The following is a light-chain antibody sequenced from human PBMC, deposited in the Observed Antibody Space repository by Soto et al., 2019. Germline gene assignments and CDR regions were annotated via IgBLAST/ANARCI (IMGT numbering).Light chain of an antibody. CDR2: GAS. Sequence: IVMTQSPATLPVSPGEGATLSCRASQSVSTNVAWYQQKPGQAPRLLIYGASTRATGVPARFSGSGSGTEFTLTISGLQSEDFGVYYCQHYNNWPPWTFGQGTKVEIK. J-gene: IGKJ1*01. CDR3: QHYNNWPPWT. V-gene: IGKV3-15*01. CDR1: QSVSTN.